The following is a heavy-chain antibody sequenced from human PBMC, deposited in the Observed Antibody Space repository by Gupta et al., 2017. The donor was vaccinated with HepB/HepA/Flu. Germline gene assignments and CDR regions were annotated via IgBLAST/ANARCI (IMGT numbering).Heavy chain of an antibody. CDR1: GFTFETSW. V-gene: IGHV3-7*01. Sequence: EVVLVESGGGLVQPGGSLRLSCAASGFTFETSWMRWARQAPGRGLEWVANMKADGSEKYYVDSVRGRFTISRDNAKNSPYLQMNSLRVEDTAVYYCAKGGHMDVWGEGTTVTVSS. D-gene: IGHD1-26*01. CDR3: AKGGHMDV. J-gene: IGHJ6*03. CDR2: MKADGSEK.